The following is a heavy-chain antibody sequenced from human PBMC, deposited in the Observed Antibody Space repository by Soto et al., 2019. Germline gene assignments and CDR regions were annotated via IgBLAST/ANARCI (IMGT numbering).Heavy chain of an antibody. J-gene: IGHJ4*02. D-gene: IGHD2-2*01. Sequence: GGSLRLSCAASGFTFSSYAMHWVRQAPGKGLEWVAVISYDGSNKYYADSVKGRFTISRDNSKNTLYLQMNSLRAEDTAVYYCVRYCSSTSCPQRLDYWGQGTLVTVSS. V-gene: IGHV3-30-3*01. CDR1: GFTFSSYA. CDR2: ISYDGSNK. CDR3: VRYCSSTSCPQRLDY.